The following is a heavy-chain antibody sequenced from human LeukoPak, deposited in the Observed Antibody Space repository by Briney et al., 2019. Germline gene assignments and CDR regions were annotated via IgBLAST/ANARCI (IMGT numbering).Heavy chain of an antibody. J-gene: IGHJ6*02. CDR1: GFTFSSYW. Sequence: SGGSLRLSCAASGFTFSSYWMSWVRQAPGKGLEWVANIKQDGSEKYYVDSVKGRFTISRDNAKNSLYLQMNSLRAEDTAVYYCARDRSGPYYYYGMDVWGQGTTVTVSS. CDR3: ARDRSGPYYYYGMDV. V-gene: IGHV3-7*01. CDR2: IKQDGSEK. D-gene: IGHD1-26*01.